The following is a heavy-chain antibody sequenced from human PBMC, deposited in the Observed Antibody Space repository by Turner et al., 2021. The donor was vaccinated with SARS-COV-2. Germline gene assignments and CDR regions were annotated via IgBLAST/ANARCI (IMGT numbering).Heavy chain of an antibody. J-gene: IGHJ3*02. D-gene: IGHD3-16*01. CDR1: GGSLRSSNW. V-gene: IGHV4-4*02. CDR3: ARGRGDGNLYAFDI. CDR2: IYHSENT. Sequence: VHLQESGPGLVKPSGTLSLTCSVSGGSLRSSNWWSWVRQPAGKGLEWIGKIYHSENTNDNPALKSRVTISLDKSKNQFSLKLSSVTAADKAVVYCARGRGDGNLYAFDIWGQGTMVTISS.